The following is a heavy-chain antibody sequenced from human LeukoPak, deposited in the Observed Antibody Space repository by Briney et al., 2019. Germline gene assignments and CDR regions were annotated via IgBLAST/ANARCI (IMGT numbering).Heavy chain of an antibody. J-gene: IGHJ4*02. Sequence: GGSLRLSCAASGFTFSSYGMHWVRQAPGKGLEWVAVISYDGSNKYYADSVKGRFTISRDNSKNTLYLQMNSLRAEDTAVYYCAKVAVAGGEIDYWGRGTLVTVSS. V-gene: IGHV3-30*18. CDR3: AKVAVAGGEIDY. CDR2: ISYDGSNK. D-gene: IGHD6-19*01. CDR1: GFTFSSYG.